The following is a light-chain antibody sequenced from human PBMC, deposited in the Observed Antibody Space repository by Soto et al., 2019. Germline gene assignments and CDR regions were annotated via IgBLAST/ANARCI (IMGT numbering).Light chain of an antibody. V-gene: IGKV4-1*01. CDR3: QQYDNLPLT. Sequence: DIVMTQSPDSLAVSLGERATINCKSSQSVLYSSNNKNYLAWYQQKPGQPPKLLIYWASTRESGVPDRFSGSGSGTDFTLTISSLQAEDIATYYCQQYDNLPLTFGGGTKVEIK. J-gene: IGKJ4*01. CDR2: WAS. CDR1: QSVLYSSNNKNY.